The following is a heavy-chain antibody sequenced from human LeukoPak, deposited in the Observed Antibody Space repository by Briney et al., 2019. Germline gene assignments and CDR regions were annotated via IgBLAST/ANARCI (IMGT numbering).Heavy chain of an antibody. D-gene: IGHD3-10*01. Sequence: GGSLRLSCAASGFTFSTYARGWVPQAPGKGLEWVSAISCSGGSTYYADSVRGGFTISRDTSKNTLYLQMNSLRAEDTAVYYCAKRVWFGESKYYFDYWGQGTLVTVSA. CDR3: AKRVWFGESKYYFDY. J-gene: IGHJ4*02. V-gene: IGHV3-23*01. CDR1: GFTFSTYA. CDR2: ISCSGGST.